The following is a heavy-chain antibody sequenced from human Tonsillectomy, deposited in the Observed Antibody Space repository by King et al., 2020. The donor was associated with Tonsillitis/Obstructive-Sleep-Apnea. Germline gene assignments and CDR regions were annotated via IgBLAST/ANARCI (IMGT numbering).Heavy chain of an antibody. CDR1: GFTFRSYG. Sequence: QLVQSGGGVVQPGTSLRLSCAASGFTFRSYGMHWVRQAPGKGLEWVAVIWYDGSKKYYAESVKGRFTISRDNSKNTLYLQMNSLRAEDTAVYYCARGESRESASFDYWGQGTLVTVSS. D-gene: IGHD3-10*01. CDR3: ARGESRESASFDY. CDR2: IWYDGSKK. V-gene: IGHV3-33*01. J-gene: IGHJ4*02.